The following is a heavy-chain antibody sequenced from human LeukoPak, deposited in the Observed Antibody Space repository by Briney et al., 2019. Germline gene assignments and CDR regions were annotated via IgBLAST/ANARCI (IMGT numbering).Heavy chain of an antibody. CDR3: AREEGYNGDYRH. J-gene: IGHJ4*02. CDR2: IWYDGSNK. CDR1: GFTFSSYG. D-gene: IGHD4-17*01. V-gene: IGHV3-33*01. Sequence: GGSLRLSCAASGFTFSSYGMHWVRQAPGKGLEWVAVIWYDGSNKYYADSVKGRFTISRDNSKNTLYLQMNSLRAEDTAVYYCAREEGYNGDYRHWGQGTLVTVSS.